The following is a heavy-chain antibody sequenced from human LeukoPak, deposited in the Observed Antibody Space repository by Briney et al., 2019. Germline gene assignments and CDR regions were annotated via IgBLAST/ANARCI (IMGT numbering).Heavy chain of an antibody. V-gene: IGHV4-59*08. J-gene: IGHJ4*02. CDR3: ARHVPHSEDYFDY. CDR1: GDSISTYY. CDR2: IYHTGST. Sequence: SETLSLTCTVSGDSISTYYWSWIRQSPGKGLEWIAYIYHTGSTNYNPSLKSRLTISVDTSKNRVSLKLSSVTAADTAVYYRARHVPHSEDYFDYWGQGTLVTVSS.